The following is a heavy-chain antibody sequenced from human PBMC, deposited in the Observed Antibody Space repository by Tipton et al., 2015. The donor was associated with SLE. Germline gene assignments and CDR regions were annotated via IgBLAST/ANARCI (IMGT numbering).Heavy chain of an antibody. J-gene: IGHJ6*02. CDR3: AREIAGYGYYGMDV. D-gene: IGHD5-18*01. V-gene: IGHV3-21*01. CDR2: ISSSSSYI. CDR1: GFTFSSYS. Sequence: GSLRLSCAASGFTFSSYSMNWVRQAPGKGLEWVSSISSSSSYIYYADSVKGRFTISRDNAKNSLYLQMNSLRAEDTAVYYCAREIAGYGYYGMDVWGQGTTVTVSS.